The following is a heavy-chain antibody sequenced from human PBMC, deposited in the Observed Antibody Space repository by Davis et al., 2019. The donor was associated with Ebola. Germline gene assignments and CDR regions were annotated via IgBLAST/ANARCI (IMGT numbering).Heavy chain of an antibody. CDR2: IYYSGST. J-gene: IGHJ6*02. CDR1: GGSISSYY. Sequence: MPSETLSLTCTVSGGSISSYYWSWIRQPPGKGLEWIGYIYYSGSTNYNPSLKSRVTISVDTSKNQFSLKLSSVTAADTAVYYCARTSYSSSWGYYYYYYGMDVWGQGTTVTVSS. V-gene: IGHV4-59*08. D-gene: IGHD6-13*01. CDR3: ARTSYSSSWGYYYYYYGMDV.